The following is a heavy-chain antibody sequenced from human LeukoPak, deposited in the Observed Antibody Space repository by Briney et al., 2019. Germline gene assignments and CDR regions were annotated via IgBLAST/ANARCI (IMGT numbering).Heavy chain of an antibody. Sequence: ASAKVSCKASGYTFTGYYMHWVRQAPGQGLEWMGWINPNSGGTNYAQKFQGRVTMTRDTSISTAYMELSRLRSDDTAVYYCAREKYDILTGYHPGPFDYWGQGTLVTVSS. V-gene: IGHV1-2*02. CDR3: AREKYDILTGYHPGPFDY. CDR1: GYTFTGYY. J-gene: IGHJ4*02. D-gene: IGHD3-9*01. CDR2: INPNSGGT.